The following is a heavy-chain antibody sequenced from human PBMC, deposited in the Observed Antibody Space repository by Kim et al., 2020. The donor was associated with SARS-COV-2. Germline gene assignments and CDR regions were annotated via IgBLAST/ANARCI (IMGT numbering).Heavy chain of an antibody. V-gene: IGHV3-64D*06. CDR2: ISSNGGST. CDR1: GFTFSSYA. J-gene: IGHJ4*02. D-gene: IGHD6-13*01. CDR3: VKDPVSSSCSVDY. Sequence: GGSLRLSCSASGFTFSSYAMHWVRQAPGKGLEYVSAISSNGGSTYYADSVKGRFTISRDNSKNTLYLQMSSLRAEDTAVYYCVKDPVSSSCSVDYWGQGTLVTVSS.